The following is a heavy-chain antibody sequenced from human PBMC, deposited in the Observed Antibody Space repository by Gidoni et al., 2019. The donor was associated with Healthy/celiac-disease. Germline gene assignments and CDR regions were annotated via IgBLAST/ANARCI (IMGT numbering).Heavy chain of an antibody. J-gene: IGHJ6*02. CDR2: IIPIVGTA. CDR3: AKSKRSTYYDFWSGLDV. D-gene: IGHD3-3*01. V-gene: IGHV1-69*01. CDR1: GGTFSSYA. Sequence: QVQLVQSGAEVKKPGSSVKVSCKASGGTFSSYAISWVRQAPGQGLEWMGGIIPIVGTANYAQKFQGRVTITADESTSTAYMELSSLRSEDTAVYYCAKSKRSTYYDFWSGLDVWGQGTPVTVSS.